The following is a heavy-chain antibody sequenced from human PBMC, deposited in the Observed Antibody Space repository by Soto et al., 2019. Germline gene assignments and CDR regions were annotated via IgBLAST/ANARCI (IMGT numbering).Heavy chain of an antibody. Sequence: ASVKVSCKASGYTFTSYGISWVRQAPGQGLEWMGIINPSGGSTSYAQKFQGRVTMTRDTSTSTVYMELSSLRSEDTAVYYCATISSGPVDYWGQGTLVTVSS. J-gene: IGHJ4*02. CDR2: INPSGGST. V-gene: IGHV1-46*01. CDR1: GYTFTSYG. D-gene: IGHD6-19*01. CDR3: ATISSGPVDY.